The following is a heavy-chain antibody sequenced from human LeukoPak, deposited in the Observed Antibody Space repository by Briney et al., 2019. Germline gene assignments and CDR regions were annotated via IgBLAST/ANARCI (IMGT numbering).Heavy chain of an antibody. CDR2: IIPIFGTA. D-gene: IGHD2-8*01. Sequence: SVKVSCKASGGTFSSYAISWVRQAPGQGLEWTGGIIPIFGTANYAQKFQGRVTITTDESTSTAYMELSSLRSEDTAVYYCARDYCTNGVCPTNDAFDIWGQGTMVTVSS. J-gene: IGHJ3*02. CDR3: ARDYCTNGVCPTNDAFDI. V-gene: IGHV1-69*05. CDR1: GGTFSSYA.